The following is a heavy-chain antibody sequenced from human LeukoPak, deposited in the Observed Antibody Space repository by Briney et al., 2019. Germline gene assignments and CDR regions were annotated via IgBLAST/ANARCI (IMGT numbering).Heavy chain of an antibody. V-gene: IGHV3-23*01. CDR1: GFTFSNFA. CDR3: AKGAAAGKVDWFDP. CDR2: VTGYGAT. J-gene: IGHJ5*02. D-gene: IGHD6-13*01. Sequence: GSLRLSCAASGFTFSNFAMMWVRQAPGTGLQWVSTVTGYGATFYADSVRGRFTIFRDTSMNTLFLQMNSLGAEDTAVYYCAKGAAAGKVDWFDPWGQGTLVTVSS.